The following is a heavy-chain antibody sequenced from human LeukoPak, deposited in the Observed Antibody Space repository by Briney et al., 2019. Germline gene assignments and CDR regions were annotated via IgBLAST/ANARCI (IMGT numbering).Heavy chain of an antibody. J-gene: IGHJ4*02. CDR2: IKYDGSAK. CDR3: AFSNAFKV. V-gene: IGHV3-7*01. Sequence: GGSLRLSCAASGLSFSGNWMGWVRQAPGEGLEWVASIKYDGSAKYNADSVKGRFTISRDNAKNSLYLEMNSLTAEDTAVYYCAFSNAFKVWGQGTLVTVSS. CDR1: GLSFSGNW. D-gene: IGHD2-8*01.